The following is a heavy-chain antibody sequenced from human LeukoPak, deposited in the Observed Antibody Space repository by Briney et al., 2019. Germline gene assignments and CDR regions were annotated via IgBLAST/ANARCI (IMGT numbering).Heavy chain of an antibody. CDR2: ISSSSSYI. V-gene: IGHV3-21*01. CDR1: GFTFSSYS. CDR3: ARDTVRYYYYMDV. Sequence: GGSLRLSCAASGFTFSSYSMNWVRQAPGKGLEWVSSISSSSSYIYYADSVKGRFTISRDNAKNSLYLQMNSLRAEDTAVYYCARDTVRYYYYMDVWGKXTTVTVSS. D-gene: IGHD6-6*01. J-gene: IGHJ6*03.